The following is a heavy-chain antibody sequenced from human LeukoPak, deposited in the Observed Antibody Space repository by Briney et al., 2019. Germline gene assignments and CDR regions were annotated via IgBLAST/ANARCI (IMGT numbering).Heavy chain of an antibody. CDR3: ATLTVRDKGSKNIVGAKGFDY. Sequence: GGSLRLSCAASGFTFSSYSMNWVRQAPGKGLEWVSSISSSSSYIYYADSVKGRFTISRDNAKNSLYLQMNSLRAEDTAVYYCATLTVRDKGSKNIVGAKGFDYWGQGTLVTVSS. CDR1: GFTFSSYS. J-gene: IGHJ4*02. V-gene: IGHV3-21*01. D-gene: IGHD1-26*01. CDR2: ISSSSSYI.